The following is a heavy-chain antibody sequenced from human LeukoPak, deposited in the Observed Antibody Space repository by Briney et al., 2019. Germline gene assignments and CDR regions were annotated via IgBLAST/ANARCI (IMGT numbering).Heavy chain of an antibody. CDR1: GGSISTYY. Sequence: PSETLSLTCTVSGGSISTYYWSWIRRPPGKGLEWIGYIYYSGSTNYNPSLKSRVTISVDTSKNQFSLKLSSVTAADTAVYYCARGPLGDEFAYAFDIWGQGTMVTVSS. J-gene: IGHJ3*02. D-gene: IGHD4-17*01. V-gene: IGHV4-59*01. CDR3: ARGPLGDEFAYAFDI. CDR2: IYYSGST.